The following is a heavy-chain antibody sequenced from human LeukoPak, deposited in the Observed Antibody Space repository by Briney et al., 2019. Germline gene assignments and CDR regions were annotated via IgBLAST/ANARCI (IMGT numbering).Heavy chain of an antibody. D-gene: IGHD3-22*01. CDR1: GFTFEDFA. J-gene: IGHJ4*02. CDR2: ISSSSSYI. Sequence: PGGSLRLSCEASGFTFEDFAMHWVRHAPGKGLEWVSSISSSSSYIYYADSVKGRFTISRGNAKNSLYLQMNSLRAEDTAVYYCARDLSYYYDSSGYFWGQGTLVTVSS. CDR3: ARDLSYYYDSSGYF. V-gene: IGHV3-21*01.